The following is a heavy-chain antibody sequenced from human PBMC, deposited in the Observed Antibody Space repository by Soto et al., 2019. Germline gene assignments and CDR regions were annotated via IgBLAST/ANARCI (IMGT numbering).Heavy chain of an antibody. V-gene: IGHV3-30*18. CDR2: VSHDGRNT. J-gene: IGHJ4*02. CDR1: GGSISSGG. D-gene: IGHD6-19*01. CDR3: AKGGRQWLVTSDFNY. Sequence: LSLTCAVSGGSISSGGYSWSWVRQAPGKGLEWVAVVSHDGRNTHYADSVKGRFTISRDSSKNTVSLEMTSLRAEDTAVYYCAKGGRQWLVTSDFNYWGQGALVTVSS.